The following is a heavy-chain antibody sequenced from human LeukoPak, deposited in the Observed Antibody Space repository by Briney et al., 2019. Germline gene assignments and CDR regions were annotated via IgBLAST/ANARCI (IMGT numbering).Heavy chain of an antibody. CDR3: AKFADSSGRDI. CDR1: GFTFTSYA. V-gene: IGHV3-23*01. Sequence: GGSLRLSCAASGFTFTSYAMSWVRQAPGKGLEWVSTISKSGGITYYADSVKGRFTISRDNSKNTLYLQMDSPGVEDTAVYYCAKFADSSGRDIWGQGTMVTVSS. D-gene: IGHD3-22*01. CDR2: ISKSGGIT. J-gene: IGHJ3*02.